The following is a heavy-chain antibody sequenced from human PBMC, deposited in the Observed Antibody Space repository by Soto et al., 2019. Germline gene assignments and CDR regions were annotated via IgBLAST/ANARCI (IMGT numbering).Heavy chain of an antibody. D-gene: IGHD4-17*01. CDR2: ISYGGSNK. V-gene: IGHV3-30-3*01. J-gene: IGHJ4*02. CDR3: PRDSLPYGDYDGTVDY. Sequence: GGSLRLSCAASGFTFSSYAMHWVRQSPGKGLEWVAVISYGGSNKYYADSVTGRFTISRDNSKNTLYLQMNSLRAEDTAVYYCPRDSLPYGDYDGTVDYWGQGTLVTVSS. CDR1: GFTFSSYA.